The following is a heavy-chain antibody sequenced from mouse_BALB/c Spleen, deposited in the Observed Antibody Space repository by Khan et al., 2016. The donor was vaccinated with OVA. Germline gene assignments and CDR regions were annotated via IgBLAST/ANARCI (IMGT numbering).Heavy chain of an antibody. CDR1: GFSLTTYG. Sequence: QVQLKESGPGLVAPSQSLSITCTVSGFSLTTYGVHWVRQPPGKGLEWLGVIWAGGSTNFNSALMSRLSISKDNSKSQVFLKMNSLQTVDTAMYYCARDRNYSNYWAMDYWGQGTSVTVSS. D-gene: IGHD2-5*01. CDR3: ARDRNYSNYWAMDY. J-gene: IGHJ4*01. V-gene: IGHV2-9*02. CDR2: IWAGGST.